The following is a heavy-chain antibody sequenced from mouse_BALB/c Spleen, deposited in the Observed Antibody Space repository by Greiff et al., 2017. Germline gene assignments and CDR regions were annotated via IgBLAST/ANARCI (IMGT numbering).Heavy chain of an antibody. V-gene: IGHV5-6-5*01. CDR3: ARGGGDGYYYFDY. J-gene: IGHJ2*01. Sequence: EVKLMESGGGLVKPGGSLKLSCAASGFTFSSYAMSWVRQTPEKRLEWVASISSGGSTYYPDSVKGRFTISRDNARNILYLQMSSLRSEDTAMYYCARGGGDGYYYFDYWGQGTTLTVSS. D-gene: IGHD2-3*01. CDR1: GFTFSSYA. CDR2: ISSGGST.